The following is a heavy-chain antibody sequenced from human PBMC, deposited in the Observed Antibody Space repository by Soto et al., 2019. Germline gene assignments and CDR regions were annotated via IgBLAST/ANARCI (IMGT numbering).Heavy chain of an antibody. V-gene: IGHV4-59*01. CDR2: IYYRGST. CDR3: ARQQLLPFYYALDV. CDR1: GGSISGYY. D-gene: IGHD6-13*01. Sequence: SETLSLTCTLAGGSISGYYSSWIRHSPGKGLEYIGYIYYRGSTNYNPSLKSRVTMSVDTSRNQFPLKVNSVTAADTAVYYCARQQLLPFYYALDVWGQGTTVTVSS. J-gene: IGHJ6*02.